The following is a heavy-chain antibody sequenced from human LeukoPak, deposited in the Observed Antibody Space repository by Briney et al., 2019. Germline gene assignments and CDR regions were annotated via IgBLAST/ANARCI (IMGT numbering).Heavy chain of an antibody. CDR1: GYSFTSYW. J-gene: IGHJ5*02. Sequence: LGESLKISCKGSGYSFTSYWIGWVRQMPGKGLEWMGIIYPGDSDTRYSPSFQGQVTISADKSISTAYLQWSSLKASDTAMYYCARREYYGSGSPTDNCFDPWGQGTLVTVSS. V-gene: IGHV5-51*01. D-gene: IGHD3-10*01. CDR3: ARREYYGSGSPTDNCFDP. CDR2: IYPGDSDT.